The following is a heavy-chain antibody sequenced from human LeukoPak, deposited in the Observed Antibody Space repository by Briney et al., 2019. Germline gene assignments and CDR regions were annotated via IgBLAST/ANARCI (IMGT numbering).Heavy chain of an antibody. J-gene: IGHJ4*02. D-gene: IGHD3-10*01. V-gene: IGHV6-1*01. CDR1: GDSVSSNSAA. CDR3: ARGITMVRGVPLFDY. CDR2: TYYRSKWYN. Sequence: SQTLSLTCAISGDSVSSNSAAWNWIRQSPSRGLKWLGRTYYRSKWYNDYAVSVKSRITINPDTSKNQFSLKLSSVTAADTAVYYCARGITMVRGVPLFDYWGQGTLVTVSS.